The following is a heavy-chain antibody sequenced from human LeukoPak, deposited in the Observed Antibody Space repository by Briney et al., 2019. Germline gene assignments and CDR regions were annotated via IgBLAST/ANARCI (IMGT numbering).Heavy chain of an antibody. CDR3: ARGGSGTALGPGDY. D-gene: IGHD2-2*01. CDR2: IYHSGST. J-gene: IGHJ4*02. CDR1: GYSISSGYY. Sequence: PSETLSLTCTVSGYSISSGYYWGWIRQPPGKGLEWIGSIYHSGSTYYNPSLKSRVTISVDTSKNQFSLKLSSVTAADTAVYYCARGGSGTALGPGDYWGQGTLVTVSS. V-gene: IGHV4-38-2*02.